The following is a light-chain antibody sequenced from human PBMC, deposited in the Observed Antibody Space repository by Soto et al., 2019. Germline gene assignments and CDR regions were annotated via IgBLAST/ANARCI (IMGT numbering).Light chain of an antibody. CDR3: QQYNNWLLT. J-gene: IGKJ4*01. V-gene: IGKV3-15*01. CDR1: QNIRTN. CDR2: GAS. Sequence: EIVMTQSPATLSVSAWERATFSCQSRQNIRTNLAWYKQKPGQVPRLLIYGASTRATGVPARFSGSGSGTEFILTISSLQSEDFAIYYCQQYNNWLLTFGGGTKVDI.